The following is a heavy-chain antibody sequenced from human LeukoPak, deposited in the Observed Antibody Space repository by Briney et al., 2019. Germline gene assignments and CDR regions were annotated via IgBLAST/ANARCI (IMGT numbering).Heavy chain of an antibody. CDR1: GYTFTGYY. CDR2: INPNSGGT. V-gene: IGHV1-2*02. J-gene: IGHJ3*02. Sequence: ASVKVSCKASGYTFTGYYMHWVRQAPGQGLEWMGWINPNSGGTNYAQKFQGRVTMTRDTSISTAYMELSRLRSDDTAVYYCARSPNYYDSSGYFSSDAFDIWGQGTMVTVSS. CDR3: ARSPNYYDSSGYFSSDAFDI. D-gene: IGHD3-22*01.